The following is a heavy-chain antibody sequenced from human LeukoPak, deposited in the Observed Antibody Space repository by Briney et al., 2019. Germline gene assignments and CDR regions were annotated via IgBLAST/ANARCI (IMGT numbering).Heavy chain of an antibody. J-gene: IGHJ4*02. CDR3: AKDLKWFRELLFDY. CDR1: GFTFSSYA. CDR2: ISGSGGST. Sequence: GRSLRLSCAASGFTFSSYAMSWVRQAPGKGLEWVSAISGSGGSTYYADSVKGRFTISRDNSKNTLYLQMNSLRAEDTAVYYCAKDLKWFRELLFDYWGQGTLVTVSS. D-gene: IGHD3-10*01. V-gene: IGHV3-23*01.